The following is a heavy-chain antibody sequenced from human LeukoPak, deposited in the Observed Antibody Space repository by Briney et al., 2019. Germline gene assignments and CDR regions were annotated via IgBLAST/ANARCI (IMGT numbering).Heavy chain of an antibody. V-gene: IGHV3-21*04. CDR2: ISSSSSYI. CDR1: GFTFSSYS. Sequence: GSLRLSCAASGFTFSSYSMNWVRQAPGKGLEWVSSISSSSSYIYYADSVKGRFTISRDNAKNSLYLQMNSLRAEDTAVYYCAKEGYCSGDTCYGGYYMDVWGKGTTVTISS. D-gene: IGHD2-15*01. CDR3: AKEGYCSGDTCYGGYYMDV. J-gene: IGHJ6*03.